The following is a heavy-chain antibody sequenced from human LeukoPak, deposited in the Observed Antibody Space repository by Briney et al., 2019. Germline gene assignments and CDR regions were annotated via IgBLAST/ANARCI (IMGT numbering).Heavy chain of an antibody. CDR1: GGSISSGGYS. D-gene: IGHD3-3*02. CDR2: IYYSGST. J-gene: IGHJ3*02. Sequence: SETLSLTCAVSGGSISSGGYSWSWIRQPPGKGLEWIGSIYYSGSTYYNPSLKSRVTISVDTSKNQFSLKLSSVTAADTAVYYCARPFAYDAFDIWGQGTMVTVSS. CDR3: ARPFAYDAFDI. V-gene: IGHV4-39*01.